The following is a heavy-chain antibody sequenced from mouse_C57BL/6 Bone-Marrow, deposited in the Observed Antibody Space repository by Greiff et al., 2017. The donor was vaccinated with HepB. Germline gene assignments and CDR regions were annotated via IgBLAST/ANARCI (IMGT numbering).Heavy chain of an antibody. CDR1: GYAFSNYW. D-gene: IGHD3-2*02. CDR3: ASEAQATGYAMCD. CDR2: IYPGDGDS. V-gene: IGHV1-80*01. Sequence: QVQLKQSGAELVRPGSSVKISCKASGYAFSNYWMNWVKQRPGQGLEWIGQIYPGDGDSNYNGKVKGKATLTADKSYSAAYMQISSLTPEASAVYFCASEAQATGYAMCDRGQGPSVTASS. J-gene: IGHJ4*01.